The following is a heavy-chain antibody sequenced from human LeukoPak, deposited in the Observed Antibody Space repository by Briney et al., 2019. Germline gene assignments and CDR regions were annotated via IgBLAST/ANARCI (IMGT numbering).Heavy chain of an antibody. Sequence: SETLSLTCSVSGGYISSYYWSWIRQPPGKGLEWIGDIYFSGSTNYKPSLKSRATISVDASRNEFSLKLNSVTAADTAVYYCARADYSLYNYYYIDVWGKGTTVTVSS. CDR1: GGYISSYY. CDR3: ARADYSLYNYYYIDV. CDR2: IYFSGST. V-gene: IGHV4-59*01. D-gene: IGHD4-11*01. J-gene: IGHJ6*03.